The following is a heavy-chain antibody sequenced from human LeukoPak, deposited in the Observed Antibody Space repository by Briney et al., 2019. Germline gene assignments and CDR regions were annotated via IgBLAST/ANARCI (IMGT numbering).Heavy chain of an antibody. CDR3: ARGRRVYGDYRRGYFDY. CDR1: GYSISSGYY. Sequence: SETLSLTCTVSGYSISSGYYWGWIRQPPGKGLEWIGSIYYSGTTYYNPSLKSRVTISVDTSKNQFSLKLRSVTAADTAVYYCARGRRVYGDYRRGYFDYWGQGTLVTVSS. D-gene: IGHD4-17*01. V-gene: IGHV4-38-2*02. J-gene: IGHJ4*02. CDR2: IYYSGTT.